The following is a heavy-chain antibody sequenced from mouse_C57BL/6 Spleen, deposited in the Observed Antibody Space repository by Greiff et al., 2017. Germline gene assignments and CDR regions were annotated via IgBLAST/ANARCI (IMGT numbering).Heavy chain of an antibody. Sequence: QVQLQQPGAELVKPGASVKLSCKASGYTFTSYWMQWVKQRPGQGLEWIGEIDPSDSYTNYNQKFKGKATLTVDTSSSTAYMQLSSLTSEDSAVYYCARGTVDFDYWGQGTTLTVSS. J-gene: IGHJ2*01. CDR1: GYTFTSYW. CDR3: ARGTVDFDY. CDR2: IDPSDSYT. D-gene: IGHD1-1*01. V-gene: IGHV1-50*01.